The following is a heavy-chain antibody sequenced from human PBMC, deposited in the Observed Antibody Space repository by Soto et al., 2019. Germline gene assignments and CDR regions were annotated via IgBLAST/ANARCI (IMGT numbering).Heavy chain of an antibody. D-gene: IGHD2-15*01. CDR3: AGSRGFGFDF. J-gene: IGHJ4*02. V-gene: IGHV1-18*01. CDR1: DYTFNSYG. CDR2: LSGDNGDI. Sequence: ASVKVSCKASDYTFNSYGISWVRKAPGQGLEWMGWLSGDNGDIKYAQKFQGRVAMTTDISTSTVYMELRSLSSDDTAVYFCAGSRGFGFDFWGKGTLVTVSS.